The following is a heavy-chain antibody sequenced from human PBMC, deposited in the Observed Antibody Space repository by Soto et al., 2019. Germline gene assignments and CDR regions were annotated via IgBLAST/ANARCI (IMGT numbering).Heavy chain of an antibody. D-gene: IGHD6-13*01. J-gene: IGHJ4*02. CDR3: ARGRIAAAGTRYYFDY. Sequence: EVQLLESGGGLVQPGGSLRLSCAASGFTFTTYAINWVRQAPGKGLEWVSGISGSGTTTYYADSVKGRFTVSRDNSKNTVFLQMNRLRGEDTAVYYCARGRIAAAGTRYYFDYWGQGALVTVSS. V-gene: IGHV3-23*01. CDR2: ISGSGTTT. CDR1: GFTFTTYA.